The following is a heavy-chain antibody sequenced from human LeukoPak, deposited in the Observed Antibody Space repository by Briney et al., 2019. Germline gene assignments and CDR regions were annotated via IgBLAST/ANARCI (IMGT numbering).Heavy chain of an antibody. CDR1: GYTFTGYY. D-gene: IGHD3-22*01. V-gene: IGHV1-69*05. CDR3: ARDMADHYYDSSGYYSFDY. J-gene: IGHJ4*02. CDR2: IIPIFGTA. Sequence: GASVKVSCKASGYTFTGYYMHWVRQAPGQGLEWMGRIIPIFGTANYAQKFQGRVTITTDESTSTAYMELSSLRSEDTAVYYCARDMADHYYDSSGYYSFDYWGQGTLVTVSS.